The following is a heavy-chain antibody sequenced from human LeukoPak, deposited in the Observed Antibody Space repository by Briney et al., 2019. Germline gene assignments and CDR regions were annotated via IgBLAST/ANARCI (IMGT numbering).Heavy chain of an antibody. Sequence: SETLSLTCAVYGGSFSGYYWSWIRQPPGKGLEWIGEINHSGSTNYNPSLKSRVTISVDTSKNQFSLKLSSVTAADTAVYYCARGPRQFGFDPWGQGTLVTVSS. V-gene: IGHV4-34*01. J-gene: IGHJ5*02. CDR2: INHSGST. CDR3: ARGPRQFGFDP. D-gene: IGHD3-10*01. CDR1: GGSFSGYY.